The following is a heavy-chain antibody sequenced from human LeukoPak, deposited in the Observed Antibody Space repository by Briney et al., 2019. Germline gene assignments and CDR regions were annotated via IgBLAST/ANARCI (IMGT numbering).Heavy chain of an antibody. J-gene: IGHJ4*02. CDR2: INPNSGGT. D-gene: IGHD3-22*01. CDR3: ARDSGYDSSGYYYFDY. Sequence: ASVKVSCKASGYTFTGYYMHWVRQAPGQGLEWMGWINPNSGGTNYAQKFQGRVTMTRDTSISTAYMELSRLRSDDTAVYYCARDSGYDSSGYYYFDYWGQGTLVPVSP. V-gene: IGHV1-2*02. CDR1: GYTFTGYY.